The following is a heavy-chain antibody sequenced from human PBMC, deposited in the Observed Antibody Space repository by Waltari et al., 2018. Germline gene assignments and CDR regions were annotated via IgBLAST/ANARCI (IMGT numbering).Heavy chain of an antibody. J-gene: IGHJ6*02. Sequence: QVQLVQSGAEVKKPGSSVKVSCKASGGTFSSYAISWVRQAPGQGLEWMGRIIPIFGTANYAQKFQGRVTITADESTSTAYMELSSLRSEDTAVYYCARAVGDLICGGDCDPDYYYYGMDVWGQGTTVTVSS. D-gene: IGHD2-21*02. CDR1: GGTFSSYA. CDR3: ARAVGDLICGGDCDPDYYYYGMDV. CDR2: IIPIFGTA. V-gene: IGHV1-69*15.